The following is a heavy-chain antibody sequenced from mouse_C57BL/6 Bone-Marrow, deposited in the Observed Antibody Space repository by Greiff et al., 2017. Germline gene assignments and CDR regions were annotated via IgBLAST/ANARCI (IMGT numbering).Heavy chain of an antibody. J-gene: IGHJ2*01. V-gene: IGHV1-15*01. CDR3: RRRGD. CDR2: IDPETGGT. Sequence: VQLQESGAELVRPGASVTLSCKASGYTFTDYEMHWVKQTPVHGLEWIGAIDPETGGTAYNQKFKGKAILTADKSSSTAYMELRSLTSEDSGFEYCRRRGDWGQGTTLTVSS. CDR1: GYTFTDYE.